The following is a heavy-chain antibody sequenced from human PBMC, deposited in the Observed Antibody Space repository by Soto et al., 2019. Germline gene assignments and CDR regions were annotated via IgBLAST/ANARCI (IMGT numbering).Heavy chain of an antibody. CDR2: ISAYNGNT. V-gene: IGHV1-18*01. J-gene: IGHJ3*02. D-gene: IGHD3-10*01. Sequence: GASVKVSCKACGYSFTSYGISWVRQAPGQGLEWMGWISAYNGNTNYAQKLQGRVTMTTDTSTSTAYMELRSLRSDDTAVYYCARDREWFGVHHWDAFDIWGQGTMVTVSS. CDR1: GYSFTSYG. CDR3: ARDREWFGVHHWDAFDI.